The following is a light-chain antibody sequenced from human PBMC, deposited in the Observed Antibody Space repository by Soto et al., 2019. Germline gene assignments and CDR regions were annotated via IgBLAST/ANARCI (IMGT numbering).Light chain of an antibody. V-gene: IGLV2-8*01. CDR2: EVS. CDR3: TSYAGSNIWV. CDR1: SSDVGAYNY. Sequence: QSALTQPPSASGSPGQSVTISCTGTSSDVGAYNYVSWYQQYPGIAPKLMIYEVSKRPSGVPDRFSGSKSGKTASLTVSGLQSEDEADYYCTSYAGSNIWVFGGGTKVTVL. J-gene: IGLJ3*02.